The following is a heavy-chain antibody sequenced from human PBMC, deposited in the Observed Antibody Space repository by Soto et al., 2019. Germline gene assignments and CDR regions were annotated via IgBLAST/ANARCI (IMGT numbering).Heavy chain of an antibody. J-gene: IGHJ4*02. CDR2: ISYSGST. CDR1: GGSISSYY. D-gene: IGHD5-12*01. Sequence: SETLSLTCTVSGGSISSYYWSWIRQPPGKGLEWMGYISYSGSTNYNPSLKSRVTISVDTSKNQFSLKLTSVTTADTAIYYCARGYSGYDFLDFWGQGTLVTVSS. CDR3: ARGYSGYDFLDF. V-gene: IGHV4-59*08.